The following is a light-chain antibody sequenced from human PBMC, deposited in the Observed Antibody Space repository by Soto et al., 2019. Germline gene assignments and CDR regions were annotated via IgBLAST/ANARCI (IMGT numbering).Light chain of an antibody. Sequence: EIVVTQSPATLSVSPGESATLSCRASEVVTTNLAWYQQKPGQAPRLLIYGASTRAAGIPARFSGSGSGTHFTLTISSVQYEDFAVYYCQQYSNWPPITFGQGTRLEIK. CDR2: GAS. J-gene: IGKJ5*01. CDR3: QQYSNWPPIT. CDR1: EVVTTN. V-gene: IGKV3-15*01.